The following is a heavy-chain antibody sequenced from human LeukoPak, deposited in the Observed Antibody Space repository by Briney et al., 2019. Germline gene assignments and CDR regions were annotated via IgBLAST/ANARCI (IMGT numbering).Heavy chain of an antibody. CDR1: GFTFSSYA. CDR3: ARESGSGWYLGY. D-gene: IGHD6-19*01. CDR2: ISYDGSNK. Sequence: GSLRLSCAASGFTFSSYAMHWVRQAPGKGLEWVAVISYDGSNKYYADSVKGRFTISRDNSKNTLYLQMNSLRAEDTAVYYCARESGSGWYLGYWGQGTLVTVSS. J-gene: IGHJ4*02. V-gene: IGHV3-30-3*01.